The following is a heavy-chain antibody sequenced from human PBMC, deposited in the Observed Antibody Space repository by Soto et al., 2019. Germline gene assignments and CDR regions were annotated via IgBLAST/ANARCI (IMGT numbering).Heavy chain of an antibody. Sequence: ASVKVSCKASCYTFTSYGFSCVRQAPGQGLEWMGWISAYNGDTNYPQKFQARVTMTTDTSTSTAYLDLRSLRSDDTAVYYCARSSGTYPPSRYYYGLDVWGQGTTVTV. CDR2: ISAYNGDT. CDR1: CYTFTSYG. V-gene: IGHV1-18*01. D-gene: IGHD1-26*01. CDR3: ARSSGTYPPSRYYYGLDV. J-gene: IGHJ6*02.